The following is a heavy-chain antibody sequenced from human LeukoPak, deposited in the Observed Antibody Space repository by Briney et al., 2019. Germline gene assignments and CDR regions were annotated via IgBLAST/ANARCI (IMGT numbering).Heavy chain of an antibody. J-gene: IGHJ4*02. CDR2: ISYDGSNK. CDR3: AKASNGGSYYGVIIDY. CDR1: GFXFSSYS. V-gene: IGHV3-30*18. Sequence: GGSLRLSCAASGFXFSSYSMNWVRQAPGKGLEWVEVISYDGSNKYYTDSVKGRFTISRDNSKNTLYLQMNSLRAEDTAVYYCAKASNGGSYYGVIIDYWGQGTLVTVSS. D-gene: IGHD1-26*01.